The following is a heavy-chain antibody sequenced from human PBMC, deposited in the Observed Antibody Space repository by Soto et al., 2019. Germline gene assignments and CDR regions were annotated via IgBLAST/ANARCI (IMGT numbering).Heavy chain of an antibody. Sequence: GGSLRLSCAASGFTFSSYGMHWVRQAPGKGLEWVAVISYDGSNKYYADSVKGRFTISRDNSKNTLYLQMNSLRAEDTAVYYCAKDSDPILSGYPKYYYYGMDVWGQGTTVTVSS. CDR2: ISYDGSNK. D-gene: IGHD5-12*01. CDR3: AKDSDPILSGYPKYYYYGMDV. J-gene: IGHJ6*02. CDR1: GFTFSSYG. V-gene: IGHV3-30*18.